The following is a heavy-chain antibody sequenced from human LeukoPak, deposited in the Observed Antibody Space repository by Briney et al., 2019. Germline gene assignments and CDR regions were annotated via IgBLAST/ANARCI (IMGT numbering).Heavy chain of an antibody. CDR2: ITWHSEYI. CDR1: GFIFDDYA. CDR3: AKDACSGFYRVDRGYFDC. V-gene: IGHV3-9*01. Sequence: GGSLRLSCAASGFIFDDYAMHWVRQSPGKGLEWVTVITWHSEYIRYAESVKGRFTVSRDNAKNSLYVQMNSLRAEDTALYCCAKDACSGFYRVDRGYFDCGGQGTLVSVS. D-gene: IGHD3-10*02. J-gene: IGHJ4*02.